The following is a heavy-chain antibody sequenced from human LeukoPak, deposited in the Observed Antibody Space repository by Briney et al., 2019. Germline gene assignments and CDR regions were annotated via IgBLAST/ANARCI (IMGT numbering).Heavy chain of an antibody. J-gene: IGHJ4*02. CDR2: IYYSGST. D-gene: IGHD6-19*01. CDR3: ARVGYSSGDY. V-gene: IGHV4-39*07. CDR1: GGSIGSSSYY. Sequence: SETLSLTCTVSGGSIGSSSYYWGWIRQPPGKGLEWIGSIYYSGSTYYNPSLKSRVTISVDTSKNQFSLKLSSVTAADTAVYYCARVGYSSGDYWGQGTLVTVSS.